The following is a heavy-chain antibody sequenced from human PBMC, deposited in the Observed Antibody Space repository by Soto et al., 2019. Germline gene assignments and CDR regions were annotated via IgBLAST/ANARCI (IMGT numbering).Heavy chain of an antibody. Sequence: QVQLVQSGAEVKKPGSSVKVSCKASGGTFTSYAISWVRQAPGQGLEWVGGIIPIFGTADYAQKFQGRVTITADESTSTADMELSSLRSEDTAVYYCATRKGGYQSYYYGMDVWGQGTTVTVSS. J-gene: IGHJ6*02. D-gene: IGHD3-16*02. CDR2: IIPIFGTA. V-gene: IGHV1-69*12. CDR1: GGTFTSYA. CDR3: ATRKGGYQSYYYGMDV.